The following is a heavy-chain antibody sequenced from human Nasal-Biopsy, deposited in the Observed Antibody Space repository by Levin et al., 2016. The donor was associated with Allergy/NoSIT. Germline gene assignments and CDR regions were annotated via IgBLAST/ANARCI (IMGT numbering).Heavy chain of an antibody. CDR2: IAYNGQT. V-gene: IGHV1-18*01. CDR3: ARGTRGVGAVAGGGYYSDL. Sequence: ASVKVSCKASGYTFNNYIINWVRQAPGQGLQWMGWIAYNGQTYYAQKFQGRVAMTTDTSTSTVYMELTNLTSDDTALYYCARGTRGVGAVAGGGYYSDLWGRGTQVTVSS. D-gene: IGHD6-19*01. CDR1: GYTFNNYI. J-gene: IGHJ2*01.